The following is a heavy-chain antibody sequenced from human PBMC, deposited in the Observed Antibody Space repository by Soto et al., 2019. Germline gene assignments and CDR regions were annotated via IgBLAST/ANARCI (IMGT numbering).Heavy chain of an antibody. J-gene: IGHJ4*02. V-gene: IGHV3-23*01. D-gene: IGHD1-26*01. Sequence: GGSLRLSCAASGITFSSCGMSWVRQAPGKGLEWVASINVYIGTFYADSVKGRFTISRDNSKSTLFLQMNSLRVEDMAVFYSAKRYGGNYYYFDSWGQGTQVTVSS. CDR2: INVYIGT. CDR3: AKRYGGNYYYFDS. CDR1: GITFSSCG.